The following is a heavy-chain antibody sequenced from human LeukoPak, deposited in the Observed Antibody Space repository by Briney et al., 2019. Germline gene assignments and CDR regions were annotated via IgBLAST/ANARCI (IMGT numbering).Heavy chain of an antibody. Sequence: PGGSLRLSCAASGFTFSNCAMTWVRQTPGKGLEWVSAISGSGGSTYYADSVKGRFSISRDNSKNTLYLQMNSLRAEDTAVYYCAKDLWWELLHDYWGQGTLVTVSS. CDR2: ISGSGGST. J-gene: IGHJ4*02. D-gene: IGHD1-26*01. CDR3: AKDLWWELLHDY. CDR1: GFTFSNCA. V-gene: IGHV3-23*01.